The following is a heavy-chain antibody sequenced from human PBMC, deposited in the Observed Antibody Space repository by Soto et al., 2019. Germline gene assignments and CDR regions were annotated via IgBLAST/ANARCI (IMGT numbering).Heavy chain of an antibody. CDR1: GFTFDDYA. J-gene: IGHJ2*01. D-gene: IGHD6-6*01. CDR2: MSWNSGSI. V-gene: IGHV3-9*01. Sequence: EVQLVESGGGLVQPGRSLRLSCAASGFTFDDYAMHWVRQAPGKGLEWVSGMSWNSGSIGYADSVKGRFTISRDNAKNSLYLQMNSLRAEDTALYYCAKDIRRWSIADVYWYFDLWGRGTLVTVSS. CDR3: AKDIRRWSIADVYWYFDL.